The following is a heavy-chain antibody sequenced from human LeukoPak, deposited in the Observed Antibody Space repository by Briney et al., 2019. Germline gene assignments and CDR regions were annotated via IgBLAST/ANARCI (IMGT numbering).Heavy chain of an antibody. Sequence: GGSLRLSCAASGFTFSSYSMNWVRQAPGKGLEWVSYISSSSSTIYYADSVKGRFTISRDNSKNSLYLQMNNLTTEDTASYFCAKDLGAGDYGIEYWGQGRLVAVSS. CDR2: ISSSSSTI. V-gene: IGHV3-48*04. J-gene: IGHJ4*02. CDR3: AKDLGAGDYGIEY. D-gene: IGHD4-17*01. CDR1: GFTFSSYS.